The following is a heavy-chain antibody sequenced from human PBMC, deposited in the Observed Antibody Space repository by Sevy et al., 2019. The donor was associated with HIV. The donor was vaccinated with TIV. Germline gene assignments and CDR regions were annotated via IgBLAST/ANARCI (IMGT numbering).Heavy chain of an antibody. Sequence: ASVKVSCKVSGYTLTELSMHWLRQAPGKGLEWVGSFDPEDGETVYEHNFQGRVSMTEDTSTDTAYMEVISLEFEDTAVYYCATTKDYYDSSGYPFDYWGQGTLVTVSS. CDR1: GYTLTELS. V-gene: IGHV1-24*01. J-gene: IGHJ4*02. CDR3: ATTKDYYDSSGYPFDY. D-gene: IGHD3-22*01. CDR2: FDPEDGET.